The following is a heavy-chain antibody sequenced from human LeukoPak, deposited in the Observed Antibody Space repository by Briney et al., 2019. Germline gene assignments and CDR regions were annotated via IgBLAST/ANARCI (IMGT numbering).Heavy chain of an antibody. CDR1: GFTFSSFG. V-gene: IGHV3-33*08. CDR3: ARGFLDFDS. Sequence: PGGSLRLSCAASGFTFSSFGMHWVRQAPGKGLEWVALIWYDGSNTYHADSVKGRFTISRDDSKNTVYLQMNSLRAEDTALYYCARGFLDFDSWGQGTLVIVSS. D-gene: IGHD3-3*01. CDR2: IWYDGSNT. J-gene: IGHJ4*02.